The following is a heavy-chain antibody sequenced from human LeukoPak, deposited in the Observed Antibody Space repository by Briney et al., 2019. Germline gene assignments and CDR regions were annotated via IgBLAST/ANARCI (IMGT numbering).Heavy chain of an antibody. D-gene: IGHD4-17*01. J-gene: IGHJ4*02. CDR3: ARDRTYYGDYQAFVY. Sequence: SVKVSCKASGYTFTGYYMHWVRQAPGQGLEWMGRIIPILGIANYAQKFQGRVTITADKSTSTAYMELSSLRSEDTAVYYCARDRTYYGDYQAFVYWGQGTLVTVSS. CDR1: GYTFTGYY. CDR2: IIPILGIA. V-gene: IGHV1-69*04.